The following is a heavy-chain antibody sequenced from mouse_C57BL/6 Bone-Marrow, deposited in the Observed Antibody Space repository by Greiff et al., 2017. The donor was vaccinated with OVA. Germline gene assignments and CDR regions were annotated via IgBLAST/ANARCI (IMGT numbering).Heavy chain of an antibody. V-gene: IGHV1-50*01. J-gene: IGHJ3*01. Sequence: QVQLQQSGAELVKPGASVKLSCKASGYTFTNYWMQWVKQRPGQGLEWIGEIDPSDSYTNYNQKFKGKATLTVDTSSSTAYMQLSSLTSEDSAVHYCASAVFAYWGQGTLVTVSA. CDR2: IDPSDSYT. CDR3: ASAVFAY. CDR1: GYTFTNYW.